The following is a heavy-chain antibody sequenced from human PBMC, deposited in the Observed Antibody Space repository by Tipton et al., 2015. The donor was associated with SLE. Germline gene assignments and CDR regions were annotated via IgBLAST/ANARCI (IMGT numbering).Heavy chain of an antibody. Sequence: TLSLTCTVSGGSISSYYWSWIRQPPGKGLEWIGYIYYSGSTNYNPSLKSRVTISVDTSKNQFFLKLSSVTAADTAVYYCAGQGASYYYYYMDVWGKGTTVTVSS. J-gene: IGHJ6*03. CDR3: AGQGASYYYYYMDV. D-gene: IGHD1-26*01. V-gene: IGHV4-59*01. CDR1: GGSISSYY. CDR2: IYYSGST.